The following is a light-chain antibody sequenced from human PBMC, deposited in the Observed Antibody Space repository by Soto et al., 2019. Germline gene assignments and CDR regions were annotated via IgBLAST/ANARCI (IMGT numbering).Light chain of an antibody. CDR2: DVN. Sequence: QSALTQPRSVSGSPGQSVTISCTGTSSDVGGYSYVSWYQQHPGKAPKLMIYDVNKRPSGVPDRFSGSKSGNTASLTISGLQAEDEADYYCCSYAGNYTLVFGGGTKVTVL. CDR3: CSYAGNYTLV. CDR1: SSDVGGYSY. V-gene: IGLV2-11*01. J-gene: IGLJ2*01.